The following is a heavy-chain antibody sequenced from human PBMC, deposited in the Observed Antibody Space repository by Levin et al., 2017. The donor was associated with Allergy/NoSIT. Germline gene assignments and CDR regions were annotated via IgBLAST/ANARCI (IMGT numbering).Heavy chain of an antibody. D-gene: IGHD5-24*01. CDR1: GGSISSNY. CDR3: ARHRDAYNSFGY. CDR2: IGKIYHSGST. J-gene: IGHJ4*02. Sequence: SLTLSLPCSVSGGSISSNYWSWIRQPPGKGLEWIGNIGKIYHSGSTNYNPSLKSRITISGDTSKNQFSLKLSSMTAADTSIYYCARHRDAYNSFGYWGQGILVTVSS. V-gene: IGHV4-59*08.